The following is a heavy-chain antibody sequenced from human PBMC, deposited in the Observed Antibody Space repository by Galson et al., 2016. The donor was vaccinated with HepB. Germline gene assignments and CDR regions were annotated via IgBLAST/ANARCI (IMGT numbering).Heavy chain of an antibody. J-gene: IGHJ6*02. CDR2: IKTKGDFGTT. CDR3: TTDPAQWVAGEYSFYGMDV. CDR1: GFSFTNAW. Sequence: SLRLSCAGSGFSFTNAWMNWVRQAPGKGLEWVGRIKTKGDFGTTNYAAPVKGRFTISRDDSKNTLYLEMNSLKTEDTAVYYCTTDPAQWVAGEYSFYGMDVGGQGTTVTVSS. V-gene: IGHV3-15*06. D-gene: IGHD2/OR15-2a*01.